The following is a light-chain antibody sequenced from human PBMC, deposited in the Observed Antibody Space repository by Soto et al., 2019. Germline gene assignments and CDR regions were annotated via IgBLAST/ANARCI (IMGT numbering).Light chain of an antibody. Sequence: DIVMTQSPDSLAVSLGERATINCKSSQSVLYSSNNKNYLAWYQQKPGQPPKLLIYWASTRESGVPDRFSGSGSRTDFTLSISTLQAEDVAVYHCQQYFSSPQTFGQGTKVEIK. J-gene: IGKJ1*01. CDR2: WAS. CDR1: QSVLYSSNNKNY. CDR3: QQYFSSPQT. V-gene: IGKV4-1*01.